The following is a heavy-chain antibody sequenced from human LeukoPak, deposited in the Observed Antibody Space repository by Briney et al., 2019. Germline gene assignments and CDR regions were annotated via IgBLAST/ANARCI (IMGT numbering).Heavy chain of an antibody. J-gene: IGHJ6*03. CDR3: ARGVREGYSSSWWSYYYYYMDV. D-gene: IGHD6-13*01. Sequence: GGSLRLSCAASGFTFSSYEMNWVRQAPGKGLEWVSYISSSGSTIYYADSVKGRFTISRDNAKNSLYLQTNSLRAEDTAVYYCARGVREGYSSSWWSYYYYYMDVWGKGTTVTISS. CDR2: ISSSGSTI. CDR1: GFTFSSYE. V-gene: IGHV3-48*03.